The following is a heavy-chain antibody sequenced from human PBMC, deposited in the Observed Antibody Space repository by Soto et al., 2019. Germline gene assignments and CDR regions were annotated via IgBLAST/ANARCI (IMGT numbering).Heavy chain of an antibody. J-gene: IGHJ4*02. CDR2: ISTGGAYM. CDR3: ARDIASPGGDYFDS. CDR1: GFTFRNYN. D-gene: IGHD2-21*01. Sequence: EVQLVESGGGLVKAGGSLRLFCTASGFTFRNYNMNWVRQAPGKGLEWVSSISTGGAYMFYADSMKGRFTISRDNAQNSLFMQIDSPGAEDTAVYYCARDIASPGGDYFDSWGQGTLVTVSS. V-gene: IGHV3-21*06.